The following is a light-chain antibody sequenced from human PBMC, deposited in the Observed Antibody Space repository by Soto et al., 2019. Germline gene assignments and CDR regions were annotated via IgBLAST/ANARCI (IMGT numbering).Light chain of an antibody. V-gene: IGLV2-23*02. CDR2: EVS. Sequence: QSALTQPASVSGSPGQSITISCTGTSSDVGSYNLVSWYQQHPGKAPKLMIYEVSKRPSGVSNRFSGSKSGNTASLTISGLQAEDEADYYCCSYAVMITFSYVFGTGTKLTV. CDR1: SSDVGSYNL. J-gene: IGLJ1*01. CDR3: CSYAVMITFSYV.